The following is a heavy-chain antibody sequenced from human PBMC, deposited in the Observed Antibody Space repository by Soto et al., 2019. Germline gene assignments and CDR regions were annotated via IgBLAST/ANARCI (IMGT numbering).Heavy chain of an antibody. V-gene: IGHV4-39*07. CDR3: ARGTRALITSFFAY. CDR1: GGSISGSSYY. D-gene: IGHD1-20*01. J-gene: IGHJ4*02. Sequence: SETLSLTCTVSGGSISGSSYYWGWIRQPPGKGLECIGSVHYSGSTDYNPSLKSRVTISVDTSKNQFSLKLTSVTAADTAIYYCARGTRALITSFFAYWGQGLPVTVSS. CDR2: VHYSGST.